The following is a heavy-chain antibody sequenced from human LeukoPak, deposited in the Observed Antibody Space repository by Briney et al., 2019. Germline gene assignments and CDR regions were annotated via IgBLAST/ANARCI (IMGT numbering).Heavy chain of an antibody. D-gene: IGHD3-22*01. CDR3: ARGSLYYYDSSGPDY. J-gene: IGHJ4*02. CDR2: IWYDGSNK. Sequence: GGSLRLSCAASGFTFSSYGMHWVRQAPGKGLEWVAVIWYDGSNKYYAASVKGRFTISRDNSKNTLYLQMNSLRAEDTAVYYCARGSLYYYDSSGPDYWGQGTLVTVSS. CDR1: GFTFSSYG. V-gene: IGHV3-33*01.